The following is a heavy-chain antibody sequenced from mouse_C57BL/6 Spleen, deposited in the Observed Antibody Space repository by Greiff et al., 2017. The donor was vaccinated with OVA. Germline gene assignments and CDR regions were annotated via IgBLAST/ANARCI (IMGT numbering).Heavy chain of an antibody. CDR2: IDPSDSYT. CDR3: ANDY. V-gene: IGHV1-59*01. CDR1: GYTFTSYW. J-gene: IGHJ2*01. Sequence: QVQLKQPGAELVRPGTSVKLSCKASGYTFTSYWMHWVKQRPGQGLEWIGVIDPSDSYTNYNQKFKGKATLTVDTSSSTAYMQLSSLTSEDSAVYYCANDYWGQGTTLTVSS.